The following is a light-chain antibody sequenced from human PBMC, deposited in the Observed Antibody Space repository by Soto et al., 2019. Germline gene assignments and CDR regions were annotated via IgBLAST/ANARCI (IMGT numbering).Light chain of an antibody. J-gene: IGLJ3*02. CDR3: AALDDSLDGPV. V-gene: IGLV1-44*01. CDR1: NSNNGSNT. Sequence: QSVLTQPPSASGTPGQRVNISCSGGNSNNGSNTVNWYQQLPGTAPKLLIYSNNQRPSGVPDRFSGSKSGTSASLAISGLQSEDEADYYCAALDDSLDGPVFGGGTKVTVL. CDR2: SNN.